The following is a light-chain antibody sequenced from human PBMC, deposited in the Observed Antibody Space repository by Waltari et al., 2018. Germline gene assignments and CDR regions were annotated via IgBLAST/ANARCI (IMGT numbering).Light chain of an antibody. CDR3: QQYNTYSS. V-gene: IGKV1-5*03. Sequence: DIQMTQSPSTLSASVGDRIAITCRDRQSISNYLAWYQQKPGKAPKLLIYKASSSGSGVPSRFSGSGSGTEFTLTISSLQPDDFATYYCQQYNTYSSFGQGTKLEIK. CDR1: QSISNY. J-gene: IGKJ2*03. CDR2: KAS.